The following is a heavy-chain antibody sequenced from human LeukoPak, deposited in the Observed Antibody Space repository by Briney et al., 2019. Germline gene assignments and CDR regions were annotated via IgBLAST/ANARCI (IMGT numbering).Heavy chain of an antibody. CDR1: GFTFRTYG. J-gene: IGHJ4*01. V-gene: IGHV3-48*04. CDR3: ARDTRGESDY. D-gene: IGHD2-2*01. Sequence: GSLRLSCAASGFTFRTYGMNWVRQAPGKGLEWISYINSNSDTVHYSNSVEGRFTISRDNAKDSLYLRMNSLRAEDTAMYYCARDTRGESDYWGHGTLVTVSS. CDR2: INSNSDTV.